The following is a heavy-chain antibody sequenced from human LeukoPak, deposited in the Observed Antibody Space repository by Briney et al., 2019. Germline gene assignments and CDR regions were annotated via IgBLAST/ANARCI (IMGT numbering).Heavy chain of an antibody. CDR2: TYYRSTWYN. J-gene: IGHJ5*02. CDR3: ARRLTQYDCFDP. V-gene: IGHV6-1*01. CDR1: GDSVSSNSVT. Sequence: SQTLSLTCALSGDSVSSNSVTWNWIRQSPSRGLEWLGRTYYRSTWYNDYAVSVRGRIAVNPDTSRNQFSLHLNSVTPEDTAVYYCARRLTQYDCFDPWGQGILVTVSS. D-gene: IGHD2-2*01.